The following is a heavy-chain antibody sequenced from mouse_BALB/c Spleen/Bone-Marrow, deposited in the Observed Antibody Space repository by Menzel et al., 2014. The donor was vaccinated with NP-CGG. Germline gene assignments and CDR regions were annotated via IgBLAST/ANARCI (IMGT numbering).Heavy chain of an antibody. CDR2: IWSGGST. V-gene: IGHV2-2*02. CDR3: ASPYYGNSAYAMDY. CDR1: GFSLTSYG. Sequence: QVQLQQSGPGLVQPSQSLSITCTVSGFSLTSYGVHWVRQSPGKGLEWLGVIWSGGSTDYNAAFISRLSISKDNSKSQVFFKMYTLQARVTAIYYSASPYYGNSAYAMDYWGQRTSVTVSS. J-gene: IGHJ4*01. D-gene: IGHD2-10*01.